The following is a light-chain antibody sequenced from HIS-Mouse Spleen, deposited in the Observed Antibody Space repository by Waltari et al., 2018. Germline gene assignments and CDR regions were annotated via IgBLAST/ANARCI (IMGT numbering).Light chain of an antibody. CDR3: YSTDSSGNHRV. V-gene: IGLV3-10*01. J-gene: IGLJ2*01. Sequence: SYELTQPPSVSVPPGQTARNTCSGDALPKKYAYWDQQKSGQAPVLVIYEDSKRPSGIPERFSGSSSGTMATLTISGAQVEDEADYYCYSTDSSGNHRVFGGGTKLTVL. CDR1: ALPKKY. CDR2: EDS.